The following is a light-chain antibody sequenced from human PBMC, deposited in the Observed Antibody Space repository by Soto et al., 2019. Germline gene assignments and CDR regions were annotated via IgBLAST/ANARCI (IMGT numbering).Light chain of an antibody. CDR3: MQDLQNPVT. V-gene: IGKV2-28*01. CDR1: QSLLHSNGYNY. CDR2: LGS. J-gene: IGKJ5*01. Sequence: DIVMTLSPLSLPVTPGEPASISCRSSQSLLHSNGYNYLDWYLQKPGQSPQLLIYLGSNRASGVPDRFSGSGSGTDFTLKISRVEAEDVGIYYCMQDLQNPVTFGQGTRLEIK.